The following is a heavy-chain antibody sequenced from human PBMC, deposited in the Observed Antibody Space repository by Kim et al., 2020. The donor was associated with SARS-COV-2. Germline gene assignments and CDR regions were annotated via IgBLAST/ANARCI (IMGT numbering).Heavy chain of an antibody. CDR3: VKGYRRYYDILTGYYKSPFFDY. J-gene: IGHJ4*02. CDR1: GFTFSSYA. CDR2: ISSNGGST. D-gene: IGHD3-9*01. V-gene: IGHV3-64D*09. Sequence: GESLRLSCSASGFTFSSYAMHWVRQAPGKGLEYVSAISSNGGSTYYADSVKGRFTISRDNSKNTLYLQMSSLRAEDTAVYYCVKGYRRYYDILTGYYKSPFFDYWGQGTLVTVSS.